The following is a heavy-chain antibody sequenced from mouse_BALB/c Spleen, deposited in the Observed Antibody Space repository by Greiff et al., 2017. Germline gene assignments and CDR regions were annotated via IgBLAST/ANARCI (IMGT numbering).Heavy chain of an antibody. D-gene: IGHD3-1*01. J-gene: IGHJ4*01. CDR1: GYTFTSYY. CDR3: TRSGGYAMDY. V-gene: IGHV1S81*02. Sequence: VQLQQPGAELVKPGASVKLSCKASGYTFTSYYMYWVKQRPGQGLEWIGGINPSNGGTNFNEKFKSKATLTVDKSSSTAYMQLSSLTSEDSAVYYCTRSGGYAMDYWGQGTSVTVSS. CDR2: INPSNGGT.